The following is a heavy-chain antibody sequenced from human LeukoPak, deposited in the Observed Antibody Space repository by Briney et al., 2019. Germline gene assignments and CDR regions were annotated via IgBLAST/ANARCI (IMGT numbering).Heavy chain of an antibody. V-gene: IGHV3-74*01. CDR1: GFTFSNYW. Sequence: GSLRLSCAASGFTFSNYWMHWVRQAPGKGLVWVSRINSDGINTSYADSVKGRFTISRDNAKNTLNLQMNSLRAEDTAVYYCAKDHRDGFDYWGQGTLVTVSS. D-gene: IGHD3-10*01. CDR2: INSDGINT. CDR3: AKDHRDGFDY. J-gene: IGHJ4*02.